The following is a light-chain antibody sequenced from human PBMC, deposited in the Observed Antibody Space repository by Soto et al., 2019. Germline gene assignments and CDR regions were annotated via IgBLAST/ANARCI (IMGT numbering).Light chain of an antibody. V-gene: IGKV3-20*01. CDR2: GAT. Sequence: EIVSTQSPGTLSLSPGERATLSCRASQSVSSSYLAWYQQKPGQAPRLLIYGATSRATGIPDRFSGSGSGTDFTLTISRLEPEEFAVYYCQQYGSAPWTFGQGTKVESK. J-gene: IGKJ1*01. CDR3: QQYGSAPWT. CDR1: QSVSSSY.